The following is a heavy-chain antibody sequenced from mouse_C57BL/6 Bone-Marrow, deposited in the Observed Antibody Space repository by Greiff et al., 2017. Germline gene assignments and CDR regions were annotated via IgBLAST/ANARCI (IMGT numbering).Heavy chain of an antibody. Sequence: VQRVESGPELVKPGASVKLSCKASGYTFTSYDINWVKQRPGQGLEWIGWIYPRDGSTKYNEKFKGKATLTVDTSSSTAYMELHSLTSEDSAVYFCARGIDDGYYRFAYWGQGTLVTVSA. D-gene: IGHD2-3*01. CDR3: ARGIDDGYYRFAY. CDR2: IYPRDGST. CDR1: GYTFTSYD. V-gene: IGHV1-85*01. J-gene: IGHJ3*01.